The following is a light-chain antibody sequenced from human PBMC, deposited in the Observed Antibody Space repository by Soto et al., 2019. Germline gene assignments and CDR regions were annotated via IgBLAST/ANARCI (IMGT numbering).Light chain of an antibody. CDR1: QSIGRW. CDR2: DAS. V-gene: IGKV1-5*01. CDR3: PQYNGFS. Sequence: DIQMTQSPSTLSASVGDRVTITCRASQSIGRWLAGYQKKPGKAPKLLIYDASSLASEVPSSFSGSGYVTECTITISSLQPDDFATYYCPQYNGFSFCQGTKLQI. J-gene: IGKJ2*01.